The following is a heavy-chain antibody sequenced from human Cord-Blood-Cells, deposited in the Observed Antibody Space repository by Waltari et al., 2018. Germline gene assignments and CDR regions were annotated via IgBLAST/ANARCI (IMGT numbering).Heavy chain of an antibody. CDR2: ISGSGGST. CDR1: GFTHSRCA. D-gene: IGHD7-27*01. J-gene: IGHJ4*02. V-gene: IGHV3-23*01. Sequence: EVQLLESGGGLVQPGGSLRLSCAAAGFTHSRCAMSGGPEAPGKGLEWVSAISGSGGSTYYADSVKGRFTISRDNSKNTLYLQMNSLRAEDTAVYYCAKDAVTGVFSFYDYWGQGTLVTVSS. CDR3: AKDAVTGVFSFYDY.